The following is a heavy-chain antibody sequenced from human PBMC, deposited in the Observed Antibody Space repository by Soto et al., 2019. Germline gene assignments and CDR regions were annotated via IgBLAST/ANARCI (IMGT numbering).Heavy chain of an antibody. D-gene: IGHD2-15*01. CDR3: AKEKIVAAKYYGMDV. J-gene: IGHJ6*02. CDR1: GFTFSSYA. Sequence: EVQLLESGGGLVQPGGSLRLSCAASGFTFSSYAMNWVRQAPGKGLEWVSHLSGNGGSTYYADSVKGRFTISRDNSKNTLYLQMNSLRAEDTAVYYCAKEKIVAAKYYGMDVWGQGTTVTVSS. CDR2: LSGNGGST. V-gene: IGHV3-23*01.